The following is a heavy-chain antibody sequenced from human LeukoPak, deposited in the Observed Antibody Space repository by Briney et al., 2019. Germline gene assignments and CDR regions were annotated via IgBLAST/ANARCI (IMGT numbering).Heavy chain of an antibody. CDR2: ISGSGSST. V-gene: IGHV3-23*01. Sequence: PGGSLRLSCAASGFDFSSFSMTWVRHSPRKGLQWVSGISGSGSSTYYADSVKGRFTISRDNSKNTLYLQMDSLRAEDTALYYCARTQTGALFDSWGQGTLVTVSS. CDR3: ARTQTGALFDS. J-gene: IGHJ4*02. D-gene: IGHD1-14*01. CDR1: GFDFSSFS.